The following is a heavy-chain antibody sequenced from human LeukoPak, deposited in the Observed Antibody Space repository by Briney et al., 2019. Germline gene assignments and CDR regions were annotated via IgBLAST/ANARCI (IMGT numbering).Heavy chain of an antibody. D-gene: IGHD3-22*01. CDR1: GYTFTSYD. V-gene: IGHV1-8*01. CDR3: ARDYYDSSGYAFLVPFDY. CDR2: MNSNSGNT. J-gene: IGHJ4*02. Sequence: ASVKVSCKASGYTFTSYDINWVRQATGQGLEWMGWMNSNSGNTGYAQKLQGRVTMTTDTSTSTAYMELRSLRSDDTAVYYCARDYYDSSGYAFLVPFDYWGQGTLVTVSS.